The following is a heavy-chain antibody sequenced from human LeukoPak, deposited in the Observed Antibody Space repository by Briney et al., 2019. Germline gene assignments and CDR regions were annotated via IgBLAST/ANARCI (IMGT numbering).Heavy chain of an antibody. CDR2: ISYDGSNK. V-gene: IGHV3-30*18. CDR3: AKRSRSSWDYYYYGMDV. Sequence: GSLRLSCAASGFTFSSYGMHWVRQAPGKGLEWVAVISYDGSNKYYADSVKGRFTISRDNSKNTLYLQMNSLRAEDTAVYYCAKRSRSSWDYYYYGMDVWGQGTTVTVSS. CDR1: GFTFSSYG. J-gene: IGHJ6*02. D-gene: IGHD6-13*01.